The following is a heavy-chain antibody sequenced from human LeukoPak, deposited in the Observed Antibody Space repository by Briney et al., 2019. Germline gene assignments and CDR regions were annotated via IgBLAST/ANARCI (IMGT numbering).Heavy chain of an antibody. CDR2: FDPEDGET. V-gene: IGHV1-24*01. Sequence: ASVKVSCKVSGYTLTELSMHWVRQAPGKGLEWMGGFDPEDGETIYAQKFQGRVTMTEDTSTDTAYMELSSLRSEDTAVYYCATDLGSTNWFDPWGQGTLVTVSS. CDR1: GYTLTELS. CDR3: ATDLGSTNWFDP. D-gene: IGHD7-27*01. J-gene: IGHJ5*02.